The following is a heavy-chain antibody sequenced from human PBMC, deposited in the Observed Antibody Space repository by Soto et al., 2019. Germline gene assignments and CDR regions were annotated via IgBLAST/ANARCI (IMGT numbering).Heavy chain of an antibody. D-gene: IGHD3-3*01. J-gene: IGHJ3*02. V-gene: IGHV3-23*01. Sequence: GGSLRLSCAASGFTFSSYAMSWVRQAPGKGLEWVSAISGSGSSTYYADSVKGRFTISRDNSKNTLYLQMNSLRAEDTAVYYCAKDLPVPYDFWSGYYGMGPPDIWGQGTMVTVSS. CDR2: ISGSGSST. CDR3: AKDLPVPYDFWSGYYGMGPPDI. CDR1: GFTFSSYA.